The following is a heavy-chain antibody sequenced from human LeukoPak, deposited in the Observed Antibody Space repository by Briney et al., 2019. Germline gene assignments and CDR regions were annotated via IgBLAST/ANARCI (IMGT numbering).Heavy chain of an antibody. CDR1: GYSFSSSW. CDR3: ARPGETGDDEMITFGGGPFDY. J-gene: IGHJ4*02. D-gene: IGHD3-16*01. V-gene: IGHV5-51*01. CDR2: IYPGDSDT. Sequence: KVGESLKISCKGSGYSFSSSWIGWVRQMPGKGLEWMGIIYPGDSDTRYSPSFQGQVTISADKSISTAYLQWSSLKASDTAMYYCARPGETGDDEMITFGGGPFDYWGQGTLVTVSS.